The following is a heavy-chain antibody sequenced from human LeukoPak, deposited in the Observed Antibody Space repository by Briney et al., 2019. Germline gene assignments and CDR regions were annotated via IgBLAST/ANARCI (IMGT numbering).Heavy chain of an antibody. CDR3: ARDRRPLGYFDL. Sequence: GASVKVSCKASGGTFSSYAISWVRQAPGQGLEWMGGIIPIFGTANYAQKFQGRVTITADESTSTAYMELSSLRSEDTAVYYCARDRRPLGYFDLWGRGTLVTVSS. J-gene: IGHJ2*01. CDR2: IIPIFGTA. CDR1: GGTFSSYA. V-gene: IGHV1-69*01. D-gene: IGHD6-6*01.